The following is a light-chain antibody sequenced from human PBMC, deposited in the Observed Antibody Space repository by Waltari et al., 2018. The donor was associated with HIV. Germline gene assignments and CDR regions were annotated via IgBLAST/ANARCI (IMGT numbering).Light chain of an antibody. J-gene: IGLJ3*02. CDR3: QTWGTGIRV. V-gene: IGLV4-69*01. CDR2: RHADGRH. Sequence: QVVLTHSPSASAPLGASGNLTCTLPNRHNTYAITWHQQQPEKGPRYLMRRHADGRHTKGDEIPDRFSGSSSGAERYLTISSLQSEDEADYYCQTWGTGIRVFGGGTKLTVL. CDR1: NRHNTYA.